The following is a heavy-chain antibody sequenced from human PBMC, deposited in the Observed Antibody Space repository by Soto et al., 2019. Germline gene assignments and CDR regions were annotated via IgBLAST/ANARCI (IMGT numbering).Heavy chain of an antibody. CDR2: FRTGGDGGTT. Sequence: GGSLRLSCAASGFTFSSYSMSWVRQAPGKGLEWVSGFRTGGDGGTTYYADSVKGRFTISRDNSKNTLFLQMNSLRPEDTAIYYCAKKVNSGPGSQYFDYWGQGTLVPVSS. CDR1: GFTFSSYS. V-gene: IGHV3-23*01. D-gene: IGHD3-10*01. J-gene: IGHJ4*02. CDR3: AKKVNSGPGSQYFDY.